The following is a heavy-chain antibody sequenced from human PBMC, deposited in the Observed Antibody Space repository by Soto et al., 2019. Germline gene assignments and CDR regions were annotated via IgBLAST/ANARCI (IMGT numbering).Heavy chain of an antibody. D-gene: IGHD6-19*01. J-gene: IGHJ6*03. CDR1: GYTFTSYG. Sequence: QVQLVQSGAEVKKPGASVKVSCKASGYTFTSYGISWVRQAPGQGLEWMGWISAYNGNTNNAQKLQGRVTMTTDTATSTAYMELRRLRSDDTAVYYCARVVEAVAGTYYYYYYMDVWGKGTTVTVSS. CDR3: ARVVEAVAGTYYYYYYMDV. V-gene: IGHV1-18*01. CDR2: ISAYNGNT.